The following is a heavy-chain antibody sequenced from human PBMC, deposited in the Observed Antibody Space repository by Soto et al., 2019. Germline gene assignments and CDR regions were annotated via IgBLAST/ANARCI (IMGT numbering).Heavy chain of an antibody. D-gene: IGHD3-10*01. J-gene: IGHJ2*01. V-gene: IGHV1-18*01. CDR3: ARDNHYGSGSYLSRNWYFDL. Sequence: QVQLVQSGAEVKKPGASVKVSCKASGYTFTSYGISWVRQAPGQGLEWMGWISAYNGNTNYAQKLQGRVTMTTDTYTSTAYMELRSLRSDDTAVYYCARDNHYGSGSYLSRNWYFDLWGRGTLVTVSS. CDR2: ISAYNGNT. CDR1: GYTFTSYG.